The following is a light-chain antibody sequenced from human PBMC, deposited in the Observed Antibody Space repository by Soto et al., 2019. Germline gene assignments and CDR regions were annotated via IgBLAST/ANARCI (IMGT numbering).Light chain of an antibody. CDR2: DAS. CDR3: QQYNNWPRT. CDR1: QSVSSK. V-gene: IGKV3-15*01. Sequence: EMAMTQSPASLSVSPGERATLSCRASQSVSSKLAWYQQKPGQAPRLLIYDASTRATDIPARFSGSGSGTEFTLTISSLQSEDFAVYYCQQYNNWPRTFGQGNKVEIK. J-gene: IGKJ1*01.